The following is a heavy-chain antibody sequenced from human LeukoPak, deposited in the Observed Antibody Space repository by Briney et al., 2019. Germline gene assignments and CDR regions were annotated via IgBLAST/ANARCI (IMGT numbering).Heavy chain of an antibody. Sequence: GGSLRLSCAASGFTFSNFWMSWVRQAPGKGLEWVANIKQDGSVKHYVDSVKGRFTISRDNTKNSLYLQMNSLRAEDTAVYYCARDGPPYDSSGYYFPYWGQGTLVTVSS. J-gene: IGHJ4*02. D-gene: IGHD3-22*01. CDR3: ARDGPPYDSSGYYFPY. CDR1: GFTFSNFW. CDR2: IKQDGSVK. V-gene: IGHV3-7*01.